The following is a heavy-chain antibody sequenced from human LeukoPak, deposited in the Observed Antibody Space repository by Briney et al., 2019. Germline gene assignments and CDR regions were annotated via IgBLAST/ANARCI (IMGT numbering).Heavy chain of an antibody. V-gene: IGHV3-30*18. J-gene: IGHJ3*02. D-gene: IGHD2-21*02. CDR1: GFTFSSYG. Sequence: GGSLRLSCAASGFTFSSYGMHWVRQAPGKGLEWVAVISYDGSNKYYADSVKGRFTISRDNSKNTLYLQMNSLRAEDTAVYYCAKGGHIVVVTADDAFDIWGQGTMVTVSS. CDR3: AKGGHIVVVTADDAFDI. CDR2: ISYDGSNK.